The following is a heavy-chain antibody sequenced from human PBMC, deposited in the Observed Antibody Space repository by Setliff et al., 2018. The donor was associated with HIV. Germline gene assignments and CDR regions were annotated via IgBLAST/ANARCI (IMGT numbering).Heavy chain of an antibody. J-gene: IGHJ5*02. V-gene: IGHV4-39*07. D-gene: IGHD2-2*01. Sequence: SETLSLTCTVSGGSISSSSYYWGWTRQPPGKGLEWIGSIYYSEITNYNPSLKSRVTISLDMSKNQFSLKLTSVTAADTAVYYCARGGTSSNWFDPWGQGTLVTVSS. CDR2: IYYSEIT. CDR3: ARGGTSSNWFDP. CDR1: GGSISSSSYY.